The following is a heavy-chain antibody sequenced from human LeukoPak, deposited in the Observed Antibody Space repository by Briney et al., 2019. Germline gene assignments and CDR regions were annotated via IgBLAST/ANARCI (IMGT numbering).Heavy chain of an antibody. CDR1: RYTFTGYY. CDR3: ARGTGEGYTYGRYYFDY. D-gene: IGHD5-18*01. V-gene: IGHV1-2*02. CDR2: TNPNSGVT. Sequence: ASVKVSCKASRYTFTGYYMHWVRQAPGQGLEWMGWTNPNSGVTDYAQNFQGRVTMTRDTSISTAYVELSRLRSDDTAVYYCARGTGEGYTYGRYYFDYWGQGTLVTVSS. J-gene: IGHJ4*02.